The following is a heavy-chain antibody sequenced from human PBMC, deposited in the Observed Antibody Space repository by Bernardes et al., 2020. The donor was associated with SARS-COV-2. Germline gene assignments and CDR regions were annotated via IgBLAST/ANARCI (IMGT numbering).Heavy chain of an antibody. CDR1: GRSISGHY. D-gene: IGHD2-8*01. CDR2: IYYSGST. V-gene: IGHV4-59*11. J-gene: IGHJ6*02. Sequence: SETLSLTCSVSGRSISGHYWSWIRQPPGKGLEWIWYIYYSGSTNYNPSVKSRVTISLDRSKNEISLKLSSATAADAGVYYCARLRADCTNGICQHHYFDGMDVWGQGNTVTVSS. CDR3: ARLRADCTNGICQHHYFDGMDV.